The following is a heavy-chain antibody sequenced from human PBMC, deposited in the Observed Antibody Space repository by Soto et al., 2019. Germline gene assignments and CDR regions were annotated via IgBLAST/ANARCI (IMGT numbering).Heavy chain of an antibody. Sequence: QVQLVQSGGEVKKPGASVKVSCKASGYIFTTDGISWVRQAPGQGLEWMGWISTYNGNTNYAQNLQDRVTMTTDTSTSTAYMELRSLRADDTAVYYCARGIYYDYWGKGTLVTVSS. CDR3: ARGIYYDY. V-gene: IGHV1-18*01. J-gene: IGHJ4*02. CDR1: GYIFTTDG. CDR2: ISTYNGNT.